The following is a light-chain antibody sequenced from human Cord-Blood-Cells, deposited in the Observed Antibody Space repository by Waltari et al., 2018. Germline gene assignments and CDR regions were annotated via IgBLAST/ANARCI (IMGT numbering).Light chain of an antibody. J-gene: IGKJ1*01. V-gene: IGKV1-39*01. CDR1: QSISSY. CDR2: AAS. CDR3: LQSYSTPRT. Sequence: DIQMTQSPSSLSASVGDRVTITCRASQSISSYLNWYQQKPGKAPKLLIYAASSLQSGVPSMFSVSGSGTDFTLTISSLQPEDFATDYCLQSYSTPRTFGQGTKVEIK.